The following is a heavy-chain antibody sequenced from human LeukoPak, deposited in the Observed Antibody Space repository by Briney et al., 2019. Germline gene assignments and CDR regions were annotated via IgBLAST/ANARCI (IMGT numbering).Heavy chain of an antibody. D-gene: IGHD4-17*01. J-gene: IGHJ2*01. V-gene: IGHV4-59*08. Sequence: PSETLSLTCTVSGGSISSYYWSWIRHPPGKRLEWIGYIYYSGSTNYNPSLKSRVTISVDTSKNQFSLKLSSVTAADTAVYYCARLAVTTKKYFDLWGRGTLVTVSS. CDR1: GGSISSYY. CDR3: ARLAVTTKKYFDL. CDR2: IYYSGST.